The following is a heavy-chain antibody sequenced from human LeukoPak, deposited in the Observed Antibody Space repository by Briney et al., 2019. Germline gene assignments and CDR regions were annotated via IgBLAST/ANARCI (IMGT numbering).Heavy chain of an antibody. CDR1: GFTFADYA. D-gene: IGHD6-19*01. J-gene: IGHJ4*02. CDR2: ISWNSGSI. Sequence: GGSLRLSCAASGFTFADYAMHWARQAPGKGLEWVSGISWNSGSIGYADSVKGRFTISRDNAKNSLYLQMNSLRAEDTALYYCAKDKGSGWYGGFHDYWGQGTLVTVSS. CDR3: AKDKGSGWYGGFHDY. V-gene: IGHV3-9*01.